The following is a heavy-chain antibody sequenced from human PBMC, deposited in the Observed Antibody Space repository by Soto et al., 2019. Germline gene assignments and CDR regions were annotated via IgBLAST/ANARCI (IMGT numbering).Heavy chain of an antibody. CDR2: IKEDGSQQ. J-gene: IGHJ4*02. D-gene: IGHD4-17*01. Sequence: GGSLRLSCLASGFTLGNYWMSWVRQAPGKGLEWVANIKEDGSQQYYVDSVKGRFTISRDNARNSLFLQMDNLRADDTAVYYCVRADYSDYGNFAYWGQGTLVTVSS. V-gene: IGHV3-7*03. CDR1: GFTLGNYW. CDR3: VRADYSDYGNFAY.